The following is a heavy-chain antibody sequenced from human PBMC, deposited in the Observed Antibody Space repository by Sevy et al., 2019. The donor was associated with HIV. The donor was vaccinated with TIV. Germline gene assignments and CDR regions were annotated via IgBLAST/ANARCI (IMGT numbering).Heavy chain of an antibody. CDR2: IIPVIVAS. D-gene: IGHD5-18*01. V-gene: IGHV1-69*13. CDR1: GDTFSTNS. CDR3: ARERVDTSMVSFDF. J-gene: IGHJ4*02. Sequence: ASVKVSCKTYGDTFSTNSINWVRQAPGQGLEWLGGIIPVIVASNYAQKFRDRVTITADASTTTVYMEMSGVKSDDTAVYYCARERVDTSMVSFDFWGQGTLVTVSS.